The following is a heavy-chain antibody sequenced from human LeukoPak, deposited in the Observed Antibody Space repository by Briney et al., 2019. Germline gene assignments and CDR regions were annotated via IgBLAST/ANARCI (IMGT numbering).Heavy chain of an antibody. J-gene: IGHJ6*02. CDR2: INHSGST. D-gene: IGHD2-2*01. Sequence: SETLSLTCTVYGGSFRGYYWSWIRQPPGKGLEWIGEINHSGSTNYNPSLKSRVTISVDTSKNQFSLKLSSVTAADKAVYYCARGRIVVVPAATYYYYGMDVWGQGTTVTVSS. CDR1: GGSFRGYY. V-gene: IGHV4-34*01. CDR3: ARGRIVVVPAATYYYYGMDV.